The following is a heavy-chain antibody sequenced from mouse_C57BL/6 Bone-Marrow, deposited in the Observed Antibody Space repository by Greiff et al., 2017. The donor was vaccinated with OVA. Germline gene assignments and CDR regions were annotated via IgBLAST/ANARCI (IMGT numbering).Heavy chain of an antibody. D-gene: IGHD1-1*01. CDR3: ARLGYYGSPSY. J-gene: IGHJ3*01. V-gene: IGHV1-81*01. CDR2: IYPRSGNT. CDR1: GYTFTSYG. Sequence: VQGVESGAELARPGASVKLSCKASGYTFTSYGISWVKQRTGQGLEWIGEIYPRSGNTYYNEKFKGKATLTADKSSSTAYMELRSLTSEDSAVYFCARLGYYGSPSYWGQGTLVTVSA.